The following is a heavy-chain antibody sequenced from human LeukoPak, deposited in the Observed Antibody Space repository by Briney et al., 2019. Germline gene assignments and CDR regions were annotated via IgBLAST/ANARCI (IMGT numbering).Heavy chain of an antibody. Sequence: PGRSLRLSCAASGFTFSSYAMHWVRQAPGKGLEWVAVISYDGSNKYYADSVKGRFTISRDNSKNTLYLQMNSLRVEDTAVYYCANSHSSHWLYFDYWGQGTPVTVSS. V-gene: IGHV3-30-3*01. CDR2: ISYDGSNK. CDR1: GFTFSSYA. J-gene: IGHJ4*02. CDR3: ANSHSSHWLYFDY. D-gene: IGHD6-13*01.